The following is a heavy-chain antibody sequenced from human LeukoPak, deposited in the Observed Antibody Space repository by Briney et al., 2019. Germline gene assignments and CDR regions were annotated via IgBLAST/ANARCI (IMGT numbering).Heavy chain of an antibody. CDR1: GFTFRSSA. CDR2: ISNNGGYT. CDR3: AKQLGYCSDGSCYFPY. V-gene: IGHV3-23*01. J-gene: IGHJ4*02. D-gene: IGHD2-15*01. Sequence: GGSLRLSCAASGFTFRSSAMSWVRQAPGKGLEWVSAISNNGGYTYYADSVQGRFTISRDNSKSTLCLQMNSLRAEDTAVHYCAKQLGYCSDGSCYFPYWGQGTLVTVSS.